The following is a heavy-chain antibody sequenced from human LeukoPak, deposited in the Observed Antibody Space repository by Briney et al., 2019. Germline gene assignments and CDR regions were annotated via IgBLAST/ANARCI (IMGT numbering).Heavy chain of an antibody. CDR3: ATTTLRGGYDY. D-gene: IGHD3-16*01. V-gene: IGHV4-59*01. Sequence: PSETLSLTCTVSGGSLSSYYWSWIRQPPGKGLEWIGYIYYSGSTNYNPSLKSRVTISVDTSKNQFSLKLSSVTAADTAVYYCATTTLRGGYDYWGQGTLVTVSS. CDR1: GGSLSSYY. J-gene: IGHJ4*02. CDR2: IYYSGST.